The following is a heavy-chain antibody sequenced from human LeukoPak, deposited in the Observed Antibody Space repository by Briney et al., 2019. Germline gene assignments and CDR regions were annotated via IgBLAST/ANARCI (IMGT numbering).Heavy chain of an antibody. Sequence: SETLSLTRTVSGGSISSGSYYWSCIRQPAGKGLEWIGRIYTSGSTNYNPSLKSRVTISVDTSKNQFSLKLSSVTAADTAVYYCARETYYYGSGSYYNWGYWFDPWGQGTLVTVSS. CDR1: GGSISSGSYY. V-gene: IGHV4-61*02. CDR3: ARETYYYGSGSYYNWGYWFDP. CDR2: IYTSGST. J-gene: IGHJ5*02. D-gene: IGHD3-10*01.